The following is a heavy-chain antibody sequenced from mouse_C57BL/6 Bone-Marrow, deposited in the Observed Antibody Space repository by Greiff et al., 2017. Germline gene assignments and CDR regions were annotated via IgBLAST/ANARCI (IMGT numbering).Heavy chain of an antibody. CDR2: IDPETGGT. CDR1: GYTFTDYE. CDR3: TSSLQVPYFDY. D-gene: IGHD6-2*01. J-gene: IGHJ2*01. V-gene: IGHV1-15*01. Sequence: QVQLQQSGAELVRPGASVTLSCKAPGYTFTDYEMHWVKQTPVHGLEWIGAIDPETGGTAYNQKFKGKAILTADKSSSTAYMELRSLTSEDSAVYYCTSSLQVPYFDYWGQGTTLTVSS.